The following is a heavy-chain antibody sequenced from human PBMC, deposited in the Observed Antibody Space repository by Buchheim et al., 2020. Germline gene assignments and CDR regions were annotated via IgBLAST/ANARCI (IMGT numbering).Heavy chain of an antibody. CDR3: ARGLGYCSGDNCYHNAYYFDF. D-gene: IGHD2-15*01. J-gene: IGHJ4*02. Sequence: QVHLQQWGAGLLKPSETLSLTCAVYGGSFSGYYWTWIRQPPGKGLEWIGEINHGGSPNYSPSLKSRVTISLDTSKNQFSLKLSSVTAADTALYYCARGLGYCSGDNCYHNAYYFDFWGQGTL. CDR1: GGSFSGYY. V-gene: IGHV4-34*01. CDR2: INHGGSP.